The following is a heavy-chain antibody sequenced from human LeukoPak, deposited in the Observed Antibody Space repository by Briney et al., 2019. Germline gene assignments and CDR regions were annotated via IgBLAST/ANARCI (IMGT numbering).Heavy chain of an antibody. J-gene: IGHJ4*02. CDR2: INPNGGGT. Sequence: GASVKVSCKASGYTFTNYYIHWVRQAPGQGLEWMGIINPNGGGTNYAQKFQGRVTMTRDTSTSTVYMELSSLRSEDTAVYYCARGLGDSGSYSSFDYWAREPWSPSPQ. V-gene: IGHV1-46*01. CDR3: ARGLGDSGSYSSFDY. D-gene: IGHD3-10*01. CDR1: GYTFTNYY.